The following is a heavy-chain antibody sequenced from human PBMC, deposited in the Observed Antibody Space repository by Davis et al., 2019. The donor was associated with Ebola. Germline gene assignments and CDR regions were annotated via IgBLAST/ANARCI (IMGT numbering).Heavy chain of an antibody. CDR1: GGSFSGYY. J-gene: IGHJ4*02. V-gene: IGHV4-34*01. Sequence: SETLSLTCAVYGGSFSGYYWNWIRQPPGKGLEWIGEINHSGSTNYNPSLKSRVTISVDTSKNQFSLKLSSVTAADTAVYYCARALHYYDSSGYLGLWGQGTLVTVSS. CDR3: ARALHYYDSSGYLGL. CDR2: INHSGST. D-gene: IGHD3-22*01.